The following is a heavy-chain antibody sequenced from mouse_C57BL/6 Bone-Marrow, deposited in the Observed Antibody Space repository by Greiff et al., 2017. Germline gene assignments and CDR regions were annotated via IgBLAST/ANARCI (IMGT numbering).Heavy chain of an antibody. CDR2: ISNGGGST. Sequence: EVKLVESGGGLVQPGGSLKLSCAASGFTFSDYYMYWVRQTPEKRLEWVAYISNGGGSTYYPDTVKARFTISRDNAKNTLYLQMSRLKSEDTAMYYCARHGDYYGSSYGWYFDVWGTGTTVTVSS. J-gene: IGHJ1*03. CDR1: GFTFSDYY. V-gene: IGHV5-12*01. CDR3: ARHGDYYGSSYGWYFDV. D-gene: IGHD1-1*01.